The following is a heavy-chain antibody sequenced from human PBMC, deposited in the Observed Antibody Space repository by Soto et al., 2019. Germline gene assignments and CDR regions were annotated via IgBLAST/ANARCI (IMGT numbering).Heavy chain of an antibody. V-gene: IGHV3-23*01. D-gene: IGHD1-1*01. J-gene: IGHJ4*02. CDR2: ISGSGDDT. Sequence: GGSLRLSCLASGFTFSNFAMAWVRQAPGEGLEWVSAISGSGDDTFYADSMKGRFTISRDNSKDTLYLQINSLRAEDTAVYYCANPIPKTGTTFGFWGQGTLVTVSS. CDR1: GFTFSNFA. CDR3: ANPIPKTGTTFGF.